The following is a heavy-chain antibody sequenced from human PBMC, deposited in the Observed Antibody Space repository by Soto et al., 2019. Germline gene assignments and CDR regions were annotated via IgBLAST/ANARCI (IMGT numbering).Heavy chain of an antibody. CDR1: GFTFSSYA. CDR2: ISYDGSNK. Sequence: GGSLRLSCAASGFTFSSYAMHWVRQAPGKGLEWVAVISYDGSNKYYADSVKGRFTISRDNSKNTLYLQMNSLRAEDTAVYYCARDTAAAVWGQGTLVTVSS. CDR3: ARDTAAAV. D-gene: IGHD6-13*01. V-gene: IGHV3-30-3*01. J-gene: IGHJ4*02.